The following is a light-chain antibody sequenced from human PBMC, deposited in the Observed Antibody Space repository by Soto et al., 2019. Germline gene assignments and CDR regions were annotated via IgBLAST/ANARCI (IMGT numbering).Light chain of an antibody. CDR3: QQSASSVT. J-gene: IGKJ5*01. CDR2: GAS. CDR1: ETVATN. V-gene: IGKV3-15*01. Sequence: VMTQSPATLSVSPGERATLSCWASETVATNLAWYQQKPGQAPRLLISGASTRAAGISDRFRGSGSGTHFTLTISSLEPEDFAMYYCQQSASSVTFGQGTRLEIK.